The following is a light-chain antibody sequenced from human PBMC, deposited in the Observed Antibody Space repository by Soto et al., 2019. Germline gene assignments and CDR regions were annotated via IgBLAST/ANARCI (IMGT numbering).Light chain of an antibody. CDR2: EVS. CDR3: SSYTSSTTVV. CDR1: SSDVGGYDY. Sequence: QSALTQPASVSGSPGQSITISCTGTSSDVGGYDYVSWYQQHPGKAPKLIIFEVSSRPSGVSNRFSASKSGNTASLTISGLQPEDEADYYCSSYTSSTTVVFGGGTKVTVL. J-gene: IGLJ3*02. V-gene: IGLV2-14*01.